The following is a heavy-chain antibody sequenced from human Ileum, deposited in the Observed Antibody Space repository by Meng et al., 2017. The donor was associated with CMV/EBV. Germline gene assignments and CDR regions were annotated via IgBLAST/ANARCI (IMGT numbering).Heavy chain of an antibody. V-gene: IGHV4-59*01. D-gene: IGHD4-11*01. Sequence: SETLSLTCTVSGASMTSYYWSWIRQAPGKGLEWIGYIYYSGTTKYNPSLKSRITISVDTARNQSSLKLRSVTAADTAVYYCGRDQYQTHFYGVDVWGQGTTVTVSS. CDR2: IYYSGTT. J-gene: IGHJ6*02. CDR1: GASMTSYY. CDR3: GRDQYQTHFYGVDV.